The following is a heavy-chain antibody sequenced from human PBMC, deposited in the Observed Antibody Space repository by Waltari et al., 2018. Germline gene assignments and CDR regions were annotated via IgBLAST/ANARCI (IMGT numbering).Heavy chain of an antibody. CDR1: GGSISRYS. CDR3: ARHSYDSSGYYYEEYFQH. J-gene: IGHJ1*01. Sequence: QVQLQESGPGLVKPSETLSLTCTVAGGSISRYSWSWLRQPPGKGLELIGYIYYSGSTNYNPSLKSRVTISVDTSKNQFSLKLSSVTAADTAVYYCARHSYDSSGYYYEEYFQHWGQGTLVTVSS. CDR2: IYYSGST. V-gene: IGHV4-59*01. D-gene: IGHD3-22*01.